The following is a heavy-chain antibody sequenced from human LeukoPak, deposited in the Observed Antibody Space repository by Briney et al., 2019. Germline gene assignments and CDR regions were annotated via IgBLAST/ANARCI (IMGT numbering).Heavy chain of an antibody. CDR2: ITDTGGLT. Sequence: TGGSLRLSCAASGFTFSTYAMSWVRQAPGKGLQWVLTITDTGGLTYYPDSVKGRFTISRDNSKNTLYVQMNSLRAEDTAVYYCAKDFSGGWGVRHAFDIWGQGTVVTVSS. CDR3: AKDFSGGWGVRHAFDI. V-gene: IGHV3-23*01. J-gene: IGHJ3*02. CDR1: GFTFSTYA. D-gene: IGHD3-10*01.